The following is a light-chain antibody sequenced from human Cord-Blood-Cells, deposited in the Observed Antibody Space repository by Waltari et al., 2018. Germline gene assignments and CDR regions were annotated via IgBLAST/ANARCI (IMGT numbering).Light chain of an antibody. V-gene: IGKV1-5*01. CDR3: QQYNSYSGT. J-gene: IGKJ2*01. Sequence: DIQMTQSPSTLSASVGDRVTITCRASQSISSWLAWYQQKPGKAPKLLIYDASSLESGVPSRFSGSGSGTEFTLTISSLQPDDSATYYCQQYNSYSGTFGQGTKLEIK. CDR2: DAS. CDR1: QSISSW.